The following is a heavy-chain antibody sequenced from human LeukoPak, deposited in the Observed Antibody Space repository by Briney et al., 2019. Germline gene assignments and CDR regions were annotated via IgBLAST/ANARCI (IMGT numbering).Heavy chain of an antibody. J-gene: IGHJ3*02. CDR3: ASSGSYSGLDAFDI. Sequence: SETLSLTCTVSGGSISSYYWSWIRQPAGKGLEWIGRIYTSGSTNYNPSLKSRVTMSVDTSKNQFSLKLSSVTAADTAVYYCASSGSYSGLDAFDIWGQGTMVTVSS. CDR2: IYTSGST. V-gene: IGHV4-4*07. D-gene: IGHD1-26*01. CDR1: GGSISSYY.